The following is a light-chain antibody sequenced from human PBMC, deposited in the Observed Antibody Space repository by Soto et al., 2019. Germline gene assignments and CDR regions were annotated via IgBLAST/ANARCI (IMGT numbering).Light chain of an antibody. CDR2: DVS. J-gene: IGLJ1*01. V-gene: IGLV2-14*01. CDR3: SSYTSSSTLVV. CDR1: SSDVGGYNY. Sequence: QSALTQPASVSGSPGQSITISCTGTSSDVGGYNYVSWYQQHPGKAPKLMIYDVSNRPSGVSNRFSGSKSGTTASLTISGLQAEDEADYYGSSYTSSSTLVVFGTGTKVTVL.